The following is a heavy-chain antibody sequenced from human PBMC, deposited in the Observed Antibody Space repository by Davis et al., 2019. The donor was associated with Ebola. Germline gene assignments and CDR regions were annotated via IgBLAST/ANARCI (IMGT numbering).Heavy chain of an antibody. CDR2: VNPYSGHT. Sequence: ASVKVSCKASGYIFSNYDINWVRQASGQGLEWMGWVNPYSGHTGYVEKFKGRVTMTRNTSISTAYMELSSLRSEDTAVYYCARGEEVYYYGMDVWGQGTTVTVSS. J-gene: IGHJ6*02. V-gene: IGHV1-8*01. CDR1: GYIFSNYD. CDR3: ARGEEVYYYGMDV.